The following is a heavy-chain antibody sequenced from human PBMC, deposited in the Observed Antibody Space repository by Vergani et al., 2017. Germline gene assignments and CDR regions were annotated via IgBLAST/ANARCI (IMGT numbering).Heavy chain of an antibody. V-gene: IGHV3-21*01. CDR3: AGVGGGRGWYGNYYYYYMDV. J-gene: IGHJ6*03. D-gene: IGHD6-19*01. Sequence: EVQLVESGGGLVKPGGSLRLSCAASGFTFSSYSMNWVRQAPGKGLEWVSSISSSSSNIYYADSVKGRFTISRDNAKNSLYLQMNSLRAEDTAVYYCAGVGGGRGWYGNYYYYYMDVWGKGTTVTVS. CDR2: ISSSSSNI. CDR1: GFTFSSYS.